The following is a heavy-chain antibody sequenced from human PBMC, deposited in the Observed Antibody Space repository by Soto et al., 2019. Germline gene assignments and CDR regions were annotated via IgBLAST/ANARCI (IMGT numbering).Heavy chain of an antibody. CDR2: ISGSDGST. CDR3: ERHKYHSSGPSAY. CDR1: GFTFSSYA. J-gene: IGHJ4*02. Sequence: GGSLRLSCAASGFTFSSYAMNWVRQAPGKGLEWVSVISGSDGSTYYADSVKGRFTISRDNSKNTLNLQMNSLRAADTAVYYCERHKYHSSGPSAYWGQGTLVTVSS. V-gene: IGHV3-23*01. D-gene: IGHD3-22*01.